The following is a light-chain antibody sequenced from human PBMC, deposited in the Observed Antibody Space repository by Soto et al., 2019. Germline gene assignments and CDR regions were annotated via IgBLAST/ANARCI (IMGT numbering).Light chain of an antibody. J-gene: IGLJ2*01. CDR2: RTD. Sequence: QSVLTQPPSVSGTPGQRVSISCSGASSTFANNYVHWYQQVPGAAPKLLMYRTDQRPSGVPERFSGSKSGTSASLTISGLRPEDEAQYYCAAYTGNWNGPVFGGGTQLTVL. CDR1: SSTFANNY. V-gene: IGLV1-47*01. CDR3: AAYTGNWNGPV.